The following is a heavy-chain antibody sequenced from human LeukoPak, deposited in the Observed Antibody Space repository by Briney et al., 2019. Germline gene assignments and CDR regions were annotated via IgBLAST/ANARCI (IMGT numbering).Heavy chain of an antibody. CDR2: INPSGNIT. V-gene: IGHV1-46*01. D-gene: IGHD2-2*01. CDR1: GDTFTSYY. CDR3: AREAPSTCYFDY. Sequence: ASEKVSCKASGDTFTSYYIHWVRQAPGQGLEWMGIINPSGNITTYIQKFQGRVIMTSDASSSTVYMELSSLTSEDTAVYYCAREAPSTCYFDYWGQGNLVTVSS. J-gene: IGHJ4*02.